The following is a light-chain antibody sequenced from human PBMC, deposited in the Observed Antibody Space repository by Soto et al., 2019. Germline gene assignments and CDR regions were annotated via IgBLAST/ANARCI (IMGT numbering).Light chain of an antibody. J-gene: IGKJ1*01. Sequence: DIQMTQSPSTLSASVGDRVTITCRASQNISRWLAWYQQKPGKAPKVLIWDASTLQRGVPSRFSGSGSGTEFTFTISSLQPDDFATYYCQQYNGYSTWTFGQGTKVDIK. CDR2: DAS. V-gene: IGKV1-5*01. CDR1: QNISRW. CDR3: QQYNGYSTWT.